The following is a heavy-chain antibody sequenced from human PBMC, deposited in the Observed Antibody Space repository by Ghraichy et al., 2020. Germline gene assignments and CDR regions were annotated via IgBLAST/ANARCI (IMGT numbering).Heavy chain of an antibody. CDR3: AREYSNYVNYYYYGMDV. CDR2: ISYDGSNK. CDR1: GFTFSSYA. D-gene: IGHD4-11*01. V-gene: IGHV3-30*04. J-gene: IGHJ6*02. Sequence: GALRLSCAASGFTFSSYAMYWVRQAPGKGLEWVAVISYDGSNKYYADSVKGRFTISRDNSKNTLYLQMNSLRAEDTAVYYCAREYSNYVNYYYYGMDVWGQGTTVTVSS.